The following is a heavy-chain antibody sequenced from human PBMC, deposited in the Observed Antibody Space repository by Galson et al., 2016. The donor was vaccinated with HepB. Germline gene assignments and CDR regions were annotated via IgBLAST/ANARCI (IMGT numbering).Heavy chain of an antibody. CDR3: ARGFRSGYSPWYFGL. V-gene: IGHV3-23*01. D-gene: IGHD3-3*01. Sequence: SLRLSCAASGFTFSSYAMSWVRQAPGKGLEWVSTLSGSAGHTSNADSVRGRFSISRDNSKNTLYLQMSSLRAEDTAIYYCARGFRSGYSPWYFGLWGRGTLVTVSS. CDR2: LSGSAGHT. CDR1: GFTFSSYA. J-gene: IGHJ2*01.